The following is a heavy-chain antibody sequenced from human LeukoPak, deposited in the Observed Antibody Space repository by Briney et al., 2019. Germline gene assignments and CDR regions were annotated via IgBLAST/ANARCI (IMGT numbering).Heavy chain of an antibody. J-gene: IGHJ4*02. CDR1: GYTFTGYY. CDR2: INPNSGDT. Sequence: ASVKVSCKASGYTFTGYYMHWVRQAPGQGLEWMGRINPNSGDTNYAQNFQGRVTMTRDTSISTAYMELSRLRSDDTAVYYCARFPTVTTDFDFWGQGTLVTVSS. V-gene: IGHV1-2*06. D-gene: IGHD4-17*01. CDR3: ARFPTVTTDFDF.